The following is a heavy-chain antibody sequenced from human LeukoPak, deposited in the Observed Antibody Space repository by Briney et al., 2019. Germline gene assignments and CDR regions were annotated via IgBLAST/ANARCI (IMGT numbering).Heavy chain of an antibody. V-gene: IGHV1-46*01. CDR2: INTSGGST. Sequence: ASVKVSCTASGYTFTSYYMHWVRQAPGQGLEWMGIINTSGGSTSYAQKFQGRVTITRHTSTSTVYMALCSLRSEDTAVYYCARDLHCSGGSCPPDPYYFDYWGEGTLVTVSS. D-gene: IGHD2-15*01. CDR3: ARDLHCSGGSCPPDPYYFDY. CDR1: GYTFTSYY. J-gene: IGHJ4*02.